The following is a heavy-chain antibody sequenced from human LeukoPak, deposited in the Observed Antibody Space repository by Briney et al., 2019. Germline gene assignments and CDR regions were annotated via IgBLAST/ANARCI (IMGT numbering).Heavy chain of an antibody. CDR2: ISGSGSYI. Sequence: GSLRLSCAASGFPFSSYSMNWVRQAPGKGLEWVSSISGSGSYIYYADSVKGRFTISRDNAKNSLYLQMNSLRAEDTAVYYCARDLQWELLGGPFDYWGQGTLVTVSS. V-gene: IGHV3-21*01. J-gene: IGHJ4*02. CDR1: GFPFSSYS. CDR3: ARDLQWELLGGPFDY. D-gene: IGHD1-26*01.